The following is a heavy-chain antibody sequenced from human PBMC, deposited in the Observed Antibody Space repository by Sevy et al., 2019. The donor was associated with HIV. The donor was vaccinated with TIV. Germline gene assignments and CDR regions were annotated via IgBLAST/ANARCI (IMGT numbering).Heavy chain of an antibody. CDR2: LFPGNSDI. V-gene: IGHV5-51*01. CDR1: GYNFAAHW. J-gene: IGHJ3*01. D-gene: IGHD2-15*01. CDR3: ARGGHLPLYAFDL. Sequence: GESLKISCRASGYNFAAHWIGWVRQMPGKGLEWMGILFPGNSDIRSFQGHVTVSVDKSINTAYLQWANLRASDSAMYFCARGGHLPLYAFDLWGPGTKVTVSS.